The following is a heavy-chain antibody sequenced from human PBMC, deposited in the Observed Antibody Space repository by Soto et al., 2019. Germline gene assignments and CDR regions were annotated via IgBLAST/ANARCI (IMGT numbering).Heavy chain of an antibody. Sequence: ASVKVSCKASGYTFSTYYMHWGRQAPGQGYEWMGIINPSGGSTTYAQKFQGRVTMTRDTSTTTVYMELSSLRSDDTAVYYCARDGGWQPDYWGQGTLVTVST. D-gene: IGHD6-19*01. J-gene: IGHJ4*02. CDR1: GYTFSTYY. V-gene: IGHV1-46*01. CDR3: ARDGGWQPDY. CDR2: INPSGGST.